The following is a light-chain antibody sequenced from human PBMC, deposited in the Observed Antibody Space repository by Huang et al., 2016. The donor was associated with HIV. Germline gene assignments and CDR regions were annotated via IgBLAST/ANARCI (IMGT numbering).Light chain of an antibody. V-gene: IGKV3-15*01. Sequence: EIVMTQSPGTLSVSPGERATLSCRASQSVRSNLAWYQQKPGQAPRLLIYDASTRATGVPARCSGSGSGTQFTLSISSLQSEDFAVYYCQQYDNWPPFTFGPGTKVDIK. CDR1: QSVRSN. J-gene: IGKJ3*01. CDR3: QQYDNWPPFT. CDR2: DAS.